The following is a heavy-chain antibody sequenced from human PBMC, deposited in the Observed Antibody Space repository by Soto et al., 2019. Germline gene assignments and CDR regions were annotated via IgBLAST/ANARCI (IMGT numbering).Heavy chain of an antibody. CDR2: IKQDGSEE. CDR3: ARYGSGSDYRDPFDY. D-gene: IGHD3-10*01. J-gene: IGHJ4*02. CDR1: GFTFSSYW. V-gene: IGHV3-7*01. Sequence: GGSLRLSCVDSGFTFSSYWMSWVRQAPVKGLEWVGNIKQDGSEENYVDSVKGRFTISRDNAKNSMYLQMNSLRAEYTAFYYCARYGSGSDYRDPFDYWGQGTLVTVSS.